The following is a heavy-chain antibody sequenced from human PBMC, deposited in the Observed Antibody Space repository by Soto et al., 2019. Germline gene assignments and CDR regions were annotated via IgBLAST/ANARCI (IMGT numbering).Heavy chain of an antibody. V-gene: IGHV4-59*01. J-gene: IGHJ6*03. Sequence: SDTLSLTCTVSGCSISSYYWSWIRQPPGKGLEWIGYIYYSGSTDYNPSLKSRVTISVDTSKNQFSLKLSSVTAADTAVYYCARETITSHMDVWGKGTTVT. CDR2: IYYSGST. CDR1: GCSISSYY. D-gene: IGHD1-20*01. CDR3: ARETITSHMDV.